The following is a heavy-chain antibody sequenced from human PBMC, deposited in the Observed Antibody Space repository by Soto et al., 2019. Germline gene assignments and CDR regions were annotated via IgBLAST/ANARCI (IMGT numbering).Heavy chain of an antibody. J-gene: IGHJ4*02. Sequence: QVQLVESGGGVVQPGRSLRLSCAASGFTFSSYGMHWVRQAPGKGLEWGAVIWYDGSNKYYADSVKGRFTISRDNSKNTLYLQMNSLRAEDTAVYYCARDKQQWLVEYYFDYWGQGTLVTVSS. V-gene: IGHV3-33*01. CDR3: ARDKQQWLVEYYFDY. D-gene: IGHD6-19*01. CDR2: IWYDGSNK. CDR1: GFTFSSYG.